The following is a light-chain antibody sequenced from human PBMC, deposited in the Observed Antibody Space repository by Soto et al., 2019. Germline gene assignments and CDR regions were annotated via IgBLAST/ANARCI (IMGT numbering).Light chain of an antibody. CDR3: QQYGSSPQT. CDR1: QSVARNY. Sequence: EIVLTQSPGTLSLSPGERATLSCRASQSVARNYLAWYQQQPGQAPRLLIYDISTRATGIPDRFSGSGSGTDFTLTISGLEPEDFAVFYCQQYGSSPQTFVQGTKVEI. J-gene: IGKJ1*01. V-gene: IGKV3-20*01. CDR2: DIS.